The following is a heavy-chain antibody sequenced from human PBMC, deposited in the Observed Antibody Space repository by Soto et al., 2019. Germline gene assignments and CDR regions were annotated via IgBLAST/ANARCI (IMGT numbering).Heavy chain of an antibody. J-gene: IGHJ4*02. CDR1: GDAFQSYA. Sequence: SVKVSCKASGDAFQSYAIHWVRQAPGQGLEYMGRINPSYGRTKYAQKFQGRLTVTADMYTSTVYMELSSLRSEDTAVYYCARDPTNDYGDDTFDYWGQGTKVTVSS. D-gene: IGHD4-17*01. CDR2: INPSYGRT. V-gene: IGHV1-69*06. CDR3: ARDPTNDYGDDTFDY.